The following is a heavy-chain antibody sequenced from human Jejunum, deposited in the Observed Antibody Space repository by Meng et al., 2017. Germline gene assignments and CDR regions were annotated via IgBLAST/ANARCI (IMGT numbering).Heavy chain of an antibody. CDR2: IYGNDDK. V-gene: IGHV2-5*01. D-gene: IGHD2-2*01. CDR3: AHRERSTFDY. CDR1: GFSLTTGGVA. J-gene: IGHJ4*02. Sequence: SGPTLVKPTQTLTLTCTFSGFSLTTGGVAVVWIRQPPGKALEWVALIYGNDDKRYSPSLKSRLTITKDTSKNQVVLTLTNMDPVDTATYYCAHRERSTFDYWGQGTLVTVSS.